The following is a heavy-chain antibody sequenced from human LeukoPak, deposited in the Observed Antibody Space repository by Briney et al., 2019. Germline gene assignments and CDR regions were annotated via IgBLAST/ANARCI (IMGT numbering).Heavy chain of an antibody. Sequence: PGGPLRLSCAASGFIFSDHYMDWVRKAPGRGVGWVGRNRNKAKSNTTGYAECVKGRFTISRDYSKNSLYLRINSVKTEDTAVYYCAIASMRGSLYYFDYSGQGTLVTVSS. V-gene: IGHV3-72*01. CDR1: GFIFSDHY. J-gene: IGHJ4*02. CDR3: AIASMRGSLYYFDY. D-gene: IGHD1-26*01. CDR2: NRNKAKSNTT.